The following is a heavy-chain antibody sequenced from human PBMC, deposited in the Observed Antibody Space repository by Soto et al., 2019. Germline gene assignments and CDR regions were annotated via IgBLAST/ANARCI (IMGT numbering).Heavy chain of an antibody. CDR2: IYYSGST. J-gene: IGHJ4*02. Sequence: QVQLQESGPGLVKPSETLSLTCTVSGGSISSYYWSWIRQPPGKGLEWIGYIYYSGSTNYNPYLKRRVPISVDTYNNQFSLMLSTVTAADKAVYYCAIHVQWLVTFDYWGQGTLVTVSS. D-gene: IGHD6-19*01. CDR1: GGSISSYY. CDR3: AIHVQWLVTFDY. V-gene: IGHV4-59*08.